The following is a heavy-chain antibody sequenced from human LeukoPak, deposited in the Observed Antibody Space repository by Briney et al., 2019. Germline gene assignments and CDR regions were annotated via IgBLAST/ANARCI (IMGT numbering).Heavy chain of an antibody. CDR2: IYTSGST. Sequence: SETLSLTCTVSGGSISSGSYYWSWIRQPAGKGLEWIGRIYTSGSTNYNPSLKSRVTISVVTSKNQFSLKLSSVTAADTAVYYCASSGSATVDYWGQGTLVTVSS. CDR1: GGSISSGSYY. D-gene: IGHD2-15*01. CDR3: ASSGSATVDY. V-gene: IGHV4-61*02. J-gene: IGHJ4*02.